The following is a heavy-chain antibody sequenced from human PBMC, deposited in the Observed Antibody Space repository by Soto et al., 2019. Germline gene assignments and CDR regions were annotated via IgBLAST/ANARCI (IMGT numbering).Heavy chain of an antibody. CDR2: IHYSGST. CDR3: ARQADRAPTVVRF. D-gene: IGHD4-17*01. J-gene: IGHJ4*02. Sequence: QLQLQESGPELLKPSETLSLTCTVSGGSISSRSYYWGWIRQSPGKGLEWIGSIHYSGSTYYNPSLKSRVTISVDTSKNQFSLKLSSVTAADTAVYYCARQADRAPTVVRFWGQGTLVTVSS. V-gene: IGHV4-39*01. CDR1: GGSISSRSYY.